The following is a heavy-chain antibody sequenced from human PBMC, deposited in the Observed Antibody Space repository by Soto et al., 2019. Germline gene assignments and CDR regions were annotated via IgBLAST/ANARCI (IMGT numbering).Heavy chain of an antibody. CDR2: ISAYNGNT. CDR3: ARVARHSGYDYGDFDY. V-gene: IGHV1-18*04. CDR1: GYTFISYG. J-gene: IGHJ4*02. D-gene: IGHD5-12*01. Sequence: QVQLVQSGAEVKKPGASVKVSCKASGYTFISYGIIWVRQAPGQGLEWMGWISAYNGNTNYAQKLQGRVTMTTDTSTSTAYMELRSLGSDDTAVYYCARVARHSGYDYGDFDYWGQGTLVTVSS.